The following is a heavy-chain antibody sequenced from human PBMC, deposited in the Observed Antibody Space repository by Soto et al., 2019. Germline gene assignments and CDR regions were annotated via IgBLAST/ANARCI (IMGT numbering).Heavy chain of an antibody. Sequence: GESLKISCKGSGYSFAGYWIAWVRQMPGKGLEWMGIIYPDNSDTRYSRSFQGQVTISADKSIRTAYLQWSSLKASDTAVYYCARGDFWSPSNWFDPWGQGTLVTVSS. D-gene: IGHD3-3*01. CDR1: GYSFAGYW. CDR3: ARGDFWSPSNWFDP. CDR2: IYPDNSDT. V-gene: IGHV5-51*01. J-gene: IGHJ5*02.